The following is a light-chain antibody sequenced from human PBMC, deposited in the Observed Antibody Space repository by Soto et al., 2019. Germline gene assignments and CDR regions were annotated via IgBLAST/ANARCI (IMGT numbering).Light chain of an antibody. V-gene: IGKV3-11*01. CDR1: QSVGSY. CDR3: QQRNVWPPIT. Sequence: EIVLTQPPVTLSLSPGERATLSCRASQSVGSYLAWYQQKPGQAPRLLIYDASNRATGIPARFSGRASGTQLNLSIRSLESDDFAVYYCQQRNVWPPITFGQGKRLEI. CDR2: DAS. J-gene: IGKJ5*01.